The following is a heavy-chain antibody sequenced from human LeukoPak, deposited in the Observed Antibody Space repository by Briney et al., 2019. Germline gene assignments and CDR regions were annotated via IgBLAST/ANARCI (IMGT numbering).Heavy chain of an antibody. CDR3: ASEYSSSWYGDFDY. V-gene: IGHV4-39*02. D-gene: IGHD6-13*01. J-gene: IGHJ4*02. CDR1: GDSISSSSYS. CDR2: IAYTGST. Sequence: PSETLSLTCSVSGDSISSSSYSWGWLRQPPGKGQEWIGSIAYTGSTYYNPSLKTRVTITVDTSKYHFSLKHTSVPAADTAVYYCASEYSSSWYGDFDYWGQGALGTVSS.